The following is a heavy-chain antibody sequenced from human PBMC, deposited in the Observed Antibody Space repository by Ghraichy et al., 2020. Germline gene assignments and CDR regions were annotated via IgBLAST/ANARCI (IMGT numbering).Heavy chain of an antibody. V-gene: IGHV4-39*01. CDR3: ARYYSSGGYFDY. D-gene: IGHD6-19*01. CDR2: IYYSGST. CDR1: GGSISSSSYY. Sequence: SETLSLTCTVSGGSISSSSYYWGWIRQPPGKGLEWIGSIYYSGSTYYNPSLKSRVTISVDTSKNQFSLKLSSVTAADTAVYYCARYYSSGGYFDYWGQGTLVTVSS. J-gene: IGHJ4*02.